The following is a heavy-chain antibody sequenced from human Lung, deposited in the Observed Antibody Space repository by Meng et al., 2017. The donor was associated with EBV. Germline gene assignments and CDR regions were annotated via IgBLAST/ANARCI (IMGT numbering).Heavy chain of an antibody. V-gene: IGHV2-5*02. D-gene: IGHD6-6*01. Sequence: HTTLKESGPTLVKPTQTLTLTCTFSGFSLNTRGVGVGWIRQPPGKALEWLAVIYWDEDNRYSPSLKSRLTITKDTSKNHVVLTMTNMAPVDTATYFCAHLIAARPFDYWGQGTLVTVSS. CDR3: AHLIAARPFDY. CDR1: GFSLNTRGVG. J-gene: IGHJ4*02. CDR2: IYWDEDN.